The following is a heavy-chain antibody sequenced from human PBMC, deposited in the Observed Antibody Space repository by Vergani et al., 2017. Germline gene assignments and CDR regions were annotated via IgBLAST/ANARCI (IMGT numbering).Heavy chain of an antibody. D-gene: IGHD3-3*01. V-gene: IGHV3-7*01. CDR1: GFTFSTHW. J-gene: IGHJ4*02. Sequence: EVQLVESGGGLVQPGGSLRLSCAASGFTFSTHWMTLVRQSPGKGLEWVASIKEDGSEKYYVDSVKGRFTISRDNAKNSLYLQMNSLRVEDTAVYYCAKEGRQLRFLEWLEGNIIDYWGQGTLVTVSS. CDR3: AKEGRQLRFLEWLEGNIIDY. CDR2: IKEDGSEK.